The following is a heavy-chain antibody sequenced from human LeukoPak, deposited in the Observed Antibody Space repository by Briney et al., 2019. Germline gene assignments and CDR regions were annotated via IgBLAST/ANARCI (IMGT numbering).Heavy chain of an antibody. CDR1: GGSFSGYY. Sequence: KPSETLSLTCAVYGGSFSGYYWSWIRQPPGKGLEWIGYIYYSGSTNYNPSLKSRVTISVDTSKNQFSLKLSSVTAADTAVYYCARVRTTVTTYNWFDPWGQGTLVTVSS. CDR2: IYYSGST. CDR3: ARVRTTVTTYNWFDP. V-gene: IGHV4-59*01. D-gene: IGHD4-17*01. J-gene: IGHJ5*02.